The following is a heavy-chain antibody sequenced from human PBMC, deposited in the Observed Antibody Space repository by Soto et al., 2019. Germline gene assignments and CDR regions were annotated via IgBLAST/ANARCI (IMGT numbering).Heavy chain of an antibody. V-gene: IGHV1-18*01. D-gene: IGHD2-2*02. Sequence: QGQLVQSGAEGKKPGASVKVSCKASGYTFTSFGISWVRQAPGQGREGMGWISTYNGNTKYEQPLQGEVTMTTDKPTRTAYMEPRSLRSDDTAVYYCARDDWVSATCYIGYWGQGTLVTVSS. CDR3: ARDDWVSATCYIGY. CDR2: ISTYNGNT. J-gene: IGHJ4*02. CDR1: GYTFTSFG.